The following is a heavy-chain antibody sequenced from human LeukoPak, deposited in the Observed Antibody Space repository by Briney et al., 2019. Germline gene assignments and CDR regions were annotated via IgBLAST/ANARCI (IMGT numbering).Heavy chain of an antibody. CDR3: AREGRSSSPMDY. D-gene: IGHD6-6*01. CDR1: GYRFNAYW. V-gene: IGHV5-51*01. J-gene: IGHJ4*02. CDR2: IYPDDSDT. Sequence: GESLKISCKGSGYRFNAYWIAWVRQMPGKGLEWMGIIYPDDSDTRYSPSFQGQVTISADKSVRTAYLQWSSLKASDTAMYYCAREGRSSSPMDYWGQGTLVTVSS.